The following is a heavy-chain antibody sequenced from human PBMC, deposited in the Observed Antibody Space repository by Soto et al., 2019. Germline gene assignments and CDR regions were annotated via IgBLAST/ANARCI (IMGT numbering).Heavy chain of an antibody. V-gene: IGHV4-31*03. CDR3: ARGSSIAGLYYGMDV. CDR2: NYYSGIT. CDR1: GGSISSGGYY. Sequence: QVQLQESGPGLVKPSQTLSLTCTVSGGSISSGGYYWTWIRQHPGKGLEWIGYNYYSGITYYNPSLKSRLTISLGTSKTQFSLKLSSVTAADTAVYYGARGSSIAGLYYGMDVWGQGTTVTVSS. D-gene: IGHD6-6*01. J-gene: IGHJ6*02.